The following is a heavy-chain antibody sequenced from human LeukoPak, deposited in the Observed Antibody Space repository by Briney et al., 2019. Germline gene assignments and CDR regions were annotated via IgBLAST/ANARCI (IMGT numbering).Heavy chain of an antibody. CDR3: ARGSDDFWSGYSPSY. V-gene: IGHV1-2*02. D-gene: IGHD3-3*01. J-gene: IGHJ4*02. CDR2: INPNSGGT. Sequence: PGASVKVSCKASGYTFTGYYMHWVRQAPGQGLEWMGWINPNSGGTNYAQKFQGRVTMTRDTSISTAYMELSRLRSDHTAVYYCARGSDDFWSGYSPSYWGQGTLVTVSS. CDR1: GYTFTGYY.